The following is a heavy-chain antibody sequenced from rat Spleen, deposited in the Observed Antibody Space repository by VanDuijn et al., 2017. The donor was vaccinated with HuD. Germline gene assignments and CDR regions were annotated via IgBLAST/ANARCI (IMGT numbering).Heavy chain of an antibody. Sequence: EVQLVESGGGLVQPGRSLKLSCAASGFTFSNYDMAWVRQAPTKGLEWVASISTSGGSTYYRDSVKGRFTVSRDNAKSTLYLQMDSLRSEDTATYYCARQLPGYWGQGVMVTVSS. CDR3: ARQLPGY. D-gene: IGHD1-4*01. J-gene: IGHJ2*01. CDR2: ISTSGGST. CDR1: GFTFSNYD. V-gene: IGHV5-25*01.